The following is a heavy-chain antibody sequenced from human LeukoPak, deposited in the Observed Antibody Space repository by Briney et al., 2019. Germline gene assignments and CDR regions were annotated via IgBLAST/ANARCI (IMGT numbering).Heavy chain of an antibody. V-gene: IGHV3-9*01. J-gene: IGHJ4*02. CDR2: ISWNSGSI. CDR1: GFTFDDYA. Sequence: GRSLRLSCAASGFTFDDYAMHWVRQAPGKGLEWVSGISWNSGSIGYADSVKGRFTISRDNAKNSLYLQMNSLRAEDTALYYCAKGGFGELLISSGFDYWGQGTQVTVSS. CDR3: AKGGFGELLISSGFDY. D-gene: IGHD3-10*01.